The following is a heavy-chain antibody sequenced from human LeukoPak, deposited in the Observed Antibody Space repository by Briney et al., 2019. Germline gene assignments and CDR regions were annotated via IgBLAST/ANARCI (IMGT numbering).Heavy chain of an antibody. CDR2: IYYSGST. Sequence: SQTLSLTCTVSGGSISSGDYYWSWIRQPPGKGLEWIGYIYYSGSTYYNPSLKSRVTISVDTSNNQFSLKLSSVTAADTAVYYCARAPAATNWFDPWGQGTLVTVSS. CDR1: GGSISSGDYY. D-gene: IGHD2-15*01. J-gene: IGHJ5*02. CDR3: ARAPAATNWFDP. V-gene: IGHV4-30-4*08.